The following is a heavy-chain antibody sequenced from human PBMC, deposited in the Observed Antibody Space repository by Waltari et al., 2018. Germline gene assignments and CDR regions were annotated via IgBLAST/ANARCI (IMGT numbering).Heavy chain of an antibody. CDR1: GFIFNAYA. J-gene: IGHJ5*02. V-gene: IGHV3-30*18. CDR2: ISYDGSKQ. CDR3: AKDQDPASMNNWFHP. Sequence: QVQVVESGGGVVQPGRSLRLSCVGSGFIFNAYAMDWVRQAPGKGLEWVATISYDGSKQYYADSVKGRFNISRDNDKDTVYLQMNSLRSEDTAVYYCAKDQDPASMNNWFHPWGQGTLVTVSS.